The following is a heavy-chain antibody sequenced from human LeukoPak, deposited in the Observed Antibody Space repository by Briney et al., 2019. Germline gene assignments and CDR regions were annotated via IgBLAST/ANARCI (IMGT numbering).Heavy chain of an antibody. Sequence: KSGGSLRLSCAASGFTFSSYSMNWVRQAPGKGLEWVSSISSSSSYIYYADSVKGRFTISRDNAKNSLYLQMNSLRAEDTAVYYCAKDRSQWLVSYFDYWGQGTLVTVSS. V-gene: IGHV3-21*01. D-gene: IGHD6-19*01. CDR1: GFTFSSYS. CDR2: ISSSSSYI. J-gene: IGHJ4*02. CDR3: AKDRSQWLVSYFDY.